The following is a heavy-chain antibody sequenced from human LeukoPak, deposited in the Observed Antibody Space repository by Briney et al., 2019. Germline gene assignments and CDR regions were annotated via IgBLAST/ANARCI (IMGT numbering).Heavy chain of an antibody. CDR2: INPNTGGT. Sequence: ASVKVSCKTSGNTFTGYYMHWVRQALGQGLEWMGWINPNTGGTKYAQKFQGRVTMTRDTSITTGYMELSRLRSDDTAVYYCARNWGPNWYFDLWGRGTLVTVSS. CDR3: ARNWGPNWYFDL. V-gene: IGHV1-2*02. D-gene: IGHD7-27*01. J-gene: IGHJ2*01. CDR1: GNTFTGYY.